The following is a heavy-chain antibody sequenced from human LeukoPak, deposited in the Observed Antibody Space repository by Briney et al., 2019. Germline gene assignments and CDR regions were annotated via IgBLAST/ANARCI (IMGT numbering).Heavy chain of an antibody. D-gene: IGHD3-10*01. V-gene: IGHV3-30*04. CDR2: ISYDGSNK. J-gene: IGHJ4*02. CDR3: ARGYGSGSYLDY. Sequence: GGSLRLSCAASGFTFSSYAMHWVRQAPVKGLEWVAVISYDGSNKYYADSVKGRFTISRDNSKNTLYLQMNSLRAEDTAVYYCARGYGSGSYLDYWGQGTLVTVSS. CDR1: GFTFSSYA.